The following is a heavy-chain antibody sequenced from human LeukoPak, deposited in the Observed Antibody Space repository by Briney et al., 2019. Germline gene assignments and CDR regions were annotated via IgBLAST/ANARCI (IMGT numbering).Heavy chain of an antibody. CDR2: INWNGGNT. CDR3: ARTSDGNWFDP. V-gene: IGHV3-20*04. D-gene: IGHD1-26*01. CDR1: GFTFDAYG. Sequence: RGSLRLSCAASGFTFDAYGLSWVRQGPGKGLKWVSGINWNGGNTGYADSVKGRFTIFRDNAKNSLYLEMDSLRVEDTALYYCARTSDGNWFDPWGQGTLVTVSS. J-gene: IGHJ5*02.